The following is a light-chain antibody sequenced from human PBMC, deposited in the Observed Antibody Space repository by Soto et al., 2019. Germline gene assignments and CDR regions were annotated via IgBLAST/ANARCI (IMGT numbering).Light chain of an antibody. V-gene: IGLV1-44*01. CDR3: AAWDDSLNGRV. Sequence: QSVLTQTPSASGTPGQWVTIPCSGSSSNIGSNTVNWYQQFPGTAPKLLIYSNNQRPSGVPDRFSGSKSGTSGSMVISGLQSEDEADYYCAAWDDSLNGRVFGGGTKVTVL. J-gene: IGLJ3*02. CDR1: SSNIGSNT. CDR2: SNN.